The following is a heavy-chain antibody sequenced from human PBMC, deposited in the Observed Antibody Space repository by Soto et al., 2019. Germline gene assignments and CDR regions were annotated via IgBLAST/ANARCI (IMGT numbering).Heavy chain of an antibody. CDR2: IYWDDDK. J-gene: IGHJ6*02. Sequence: QITLKESGPPLVKPTQTLTLTCTFSGFSLSTSGVGVGWIRQPPGKALEWLALIYWDDDKRYSPSLKSRLTITKDTSKNQVVLTMTNMDPVDTATYYCTRTPYYYYGMDVWGQGTTVTVSS. V-gene: IGHV2-5*02. CDR3: TRTPYYYYGMDV. CDR1: GFSLSTSGVG.